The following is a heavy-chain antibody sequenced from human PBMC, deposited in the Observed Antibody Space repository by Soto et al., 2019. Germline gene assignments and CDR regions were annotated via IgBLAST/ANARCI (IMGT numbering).Heavy chain of an antibody. CDR3: TTANSRSYAMRGAFDN. V-gene: IGHV3-15*01. CDR1: GFTFSNAW. J-gene: IGHJ3*02. Sequence: EVQLVESGGGLVKPGGSLRLSCAASGFTFSNAWMSWVRQAPGKGLEWVGRIKSKTDGGTTDYAAPVKGRFTISRDDSKNTLNLQMNSLKTEDTAVYYCTTANSRSYAMRGAFDNWGQGTMVTVSS. D-gene: IGHD1-26*01. CDR2: IKSKTDGGTT.